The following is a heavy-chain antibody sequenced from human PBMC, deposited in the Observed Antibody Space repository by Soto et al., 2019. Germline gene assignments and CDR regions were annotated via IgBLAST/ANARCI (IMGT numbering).Heavy chain of an antibody. D-gene: IGHD3-22*01. CDR2: FDPEDGET. CDR3: ATRGEYYYEGNWFDP. J-gene: IGHJ5*02. Sequence: ASLKVSFKVSGYTLPELSMHWVRQAPGKGLEWMGGFDPEDGETIYAQKFQGRVTMTEDTSTDTAYMELSSLRSEDTAVYYCATRGEYYYEGNWFDPWGQGTLVTVSS. V-gene: IGHV1-24*01. CDR1: GYTLPELS.